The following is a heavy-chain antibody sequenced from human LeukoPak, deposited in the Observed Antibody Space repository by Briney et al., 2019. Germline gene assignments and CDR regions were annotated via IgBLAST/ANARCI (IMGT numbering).Heavy chain of an antibody. V-gene: IGHV3-74*01. CDR3: AKDHYWSIDY. CDR1: GFDFSSNW. D-gene: IGHD3-3*01. J-gene: IGHJ4*02. CDR2: IKGDGIST. Sequence: GGSLRLSCAASGFDFSSNWMHWVRHAPGQGLVWVSRIKGDGISTNYADSVKGRFTISRDIAKNTLYLQMNSLRAEDTGVYYCAKDHYWSIDYWGRGALVTVSS.